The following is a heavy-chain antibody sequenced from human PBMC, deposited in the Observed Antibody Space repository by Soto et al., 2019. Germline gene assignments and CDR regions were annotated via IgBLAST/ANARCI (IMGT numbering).Heavy chain of an antibody. V-gene: IGHV3-74*01. CDR2: INPDGRST. J-gene: IGHJ4*02. D-gene: IGHD1-26*01. Sequence: EVHLVESGGGLVQPGGSLRLSCAASGFTFSNYWIHWVRQAPGKGLMWVSRINPDGRSTDYADSVKGRFTISRDTAENTLYLQMSSLRAEDTAVYYCASRGPARGFAYWGRRTLVNVSS. CDR3: ASRGPARGFAY. CDR1: GFTFSNYW.